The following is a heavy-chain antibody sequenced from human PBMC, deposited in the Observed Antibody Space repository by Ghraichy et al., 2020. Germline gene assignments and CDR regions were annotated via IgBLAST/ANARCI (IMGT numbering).Heavy chain of an antibody. CDR3: ARDLSGSYDY. V-gene: IGHV3-74*01. CDR1: GFTFSSYW. Sequence: GGSLRLSCAASGFTFSSYWMHWVRQAPGKGLVWVSRINRDGSTTNYADSVKGRFTISRDNAKNTLYLQINSLRADDTAVYYCARDLSGSYDYWGQGTLVTVSS. CDR2: INRDGSTT. D-gene: IGHD1-26*01. J-gene: IGHJ4*02.